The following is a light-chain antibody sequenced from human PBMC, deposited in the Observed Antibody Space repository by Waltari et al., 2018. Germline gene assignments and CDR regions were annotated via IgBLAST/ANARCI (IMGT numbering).Light chain of an antibody. J-gene: IGKJ3*01. CDR2: DAS. CDR1: EDISNH. V-gene: IGKV1-33*01. Sequence: DIQMTQSPSSLSASVGDRVTITCQASEDISNHLVWFQQKPGQAPKLLIFDASSLQPGVPSRFRRSGSGTHFTFTISSLQPEDFATFYCQQFHDLPFTFGPGTTVDIK. CDR3: QQFHDLPFT.